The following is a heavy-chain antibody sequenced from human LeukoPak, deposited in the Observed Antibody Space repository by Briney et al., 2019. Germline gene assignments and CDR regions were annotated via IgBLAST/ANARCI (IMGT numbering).Heavy chain of an antibody. CDR2: IIPMSDTA. Sequence: SVKVSCKASGHTFTGYYMHWVRQAPGQGLEWMGGIIPMSDTANYPQKFRGRLTITADIPTSTVYMELSSLRSEDTAVYYCARDARGFDYWGQGTLVTVSS. J-gene: IGHJ4*02. V-gene: IGHV1-69*06. D-gene: IGHD3-10*01. CDR1: GHTFTGYY. CDR3: ARDARGFDY.